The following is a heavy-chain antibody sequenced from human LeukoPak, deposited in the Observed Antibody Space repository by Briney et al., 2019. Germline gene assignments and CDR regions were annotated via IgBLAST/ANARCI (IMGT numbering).Heavy chain of an antibody. CDR1: GGTFISYA. Sequence: SVKVSCKAPGGTFISYAISWVRQAPGQGLEWMGGIIPIFGTANYAQKFQGRVTITADESTSTAYMELSSLRSEDTAVYYCARGMSSGRYAVDIWGQGTMVTVSS. CDR3: ARGMSSGRYAVDI. J-gene: IGHJ3*02. D-gene: IGHD6-19*01. CDR2: IIPIFGTA. V-gene: IGHV1-69*13.